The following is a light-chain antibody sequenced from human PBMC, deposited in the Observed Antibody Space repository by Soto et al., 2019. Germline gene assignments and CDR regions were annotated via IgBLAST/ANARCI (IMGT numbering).Light chain of an antibody. CDR3: AAWDDSLNVYV. J-gene: IGLJ1*01. CDR1: RSNIGNNP. Sequence: QSVLTQPPSASGTPGQRVTISCSGSRSNIGNNPVNWYQQLPGAAPKLLIYSNNQRPSGVPDRFSGSKSGTSASLAISGLQSEDEADYYCAAWDDSLNVYVFGPGTKVTVL. V-gene: IGLV1-44*01. CDR2: SNN.